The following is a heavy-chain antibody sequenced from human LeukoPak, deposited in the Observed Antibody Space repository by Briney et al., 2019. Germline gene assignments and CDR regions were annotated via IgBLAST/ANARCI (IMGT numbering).Heavy chain of an antibody. V-gene: IGHV1-2*02. D-gene: IGHD5-12*01. CDR3: ARDRDSGYDRNAFDI. Sequence: ASVKVSCKASGYTFTGYYMHWVRQAPGQGLEWMGWINPNSGGTNYAQKFQGRVTMTRDTSISTAYMELSRLRSDDTAVYYCARDRDSGYDRNAFDIWGRGTMVTVSS. J-gene: IGHJ3*02. CDR1: GYTFTGYY. CDR2: INPNSGGT.